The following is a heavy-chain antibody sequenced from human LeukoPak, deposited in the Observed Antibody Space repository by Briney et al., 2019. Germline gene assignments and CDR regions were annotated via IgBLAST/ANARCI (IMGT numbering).Heavy chain of an antibody. D-gene: IGHD3-22*01. J-gene: IGHJ2*01. CDR3: ARWSRVVVFDL. CDR2: MYYNGGT. V-gene: IGHV4-59*01. Sequence: SETLSLTCTVSGASISSYYWSWIRQSPGKGLECIGYMYYNGGTNYNPSLKSRVTTSIDTSKNQFSLNLSSVTAADTAVYYCARWSRVVVFDLWGRGTLVTVSS. CDR1: GASISSYY.